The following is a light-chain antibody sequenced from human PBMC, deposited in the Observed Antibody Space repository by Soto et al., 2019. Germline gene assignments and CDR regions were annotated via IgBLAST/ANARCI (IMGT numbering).Light chain of an antibody. CDR3: SSYTTSSTRV. CDR2: EVS. Sequence: QSALTQPASVSGSPGQSITISFTGTSSDVGGYKFVSWYQQQPGKAPKLMIYEVSNRPSGVSNRFSGSKSGNTASLTISGLQSEYEADYYCSSYTTSSTRVFGGGTKVTVL. CDR1: SSDVGGYKF. J-gene: IGLJ3*02. V-gene: IGLV2-14*01.